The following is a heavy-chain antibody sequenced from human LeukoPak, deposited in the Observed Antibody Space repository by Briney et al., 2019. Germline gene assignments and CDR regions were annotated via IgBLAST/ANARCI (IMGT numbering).Heavy chain of an antibody. CDR2: IYPDDSNT. V-gene: IGHV5-51*01. CDR1: GYNFPIYW. J-gene: IGHJ4*02. CDR3: ARHIGYYFDY. D-gene: IGHD3-16*02. Sequence: GESLKISCQGSGYNFPIYWIGWVRQMPGQGLEWMGIIYPDDSNTIYGPSFQGQVTISIDKSIDTTYLQWSRLKASDTAIYYCARHIGYYFDYWGQGTLVTVSS.